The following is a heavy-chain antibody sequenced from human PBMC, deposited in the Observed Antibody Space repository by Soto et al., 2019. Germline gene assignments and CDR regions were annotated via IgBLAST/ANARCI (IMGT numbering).Heavy chain of an antibody. D-gene: IGHD1-7*01. CDR3: ARIRLDWNYAVYYHGMDV. CDR1: GFSLSTSGMC. CDR2: IDWDDDK. J-gene: IGHJ6*02. V-gene: IGHV2-70*11. Sequence: VSGPTLVNPTQTLTLTCTFSGFSLSTSGMCVSWIRQPPGKALEWLARIDWDDDKYYSTSLKTRLTISKDTSKNQVVLTMTNMDPVETATYYCARIRLDWNYAVYYHGMDVWGQGTTVTVSS.